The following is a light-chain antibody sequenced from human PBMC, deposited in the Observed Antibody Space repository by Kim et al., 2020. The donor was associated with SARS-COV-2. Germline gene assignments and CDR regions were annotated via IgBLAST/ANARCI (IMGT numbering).Light chain of an antibody. V-gene: IGLV2-23*02. J-gene: IGLJ1*01. CDR3: CALAPANTSPYV. Sequence: QSALTQPASVSGSPGQSITISCTGTSSDIGNNNLVSWYQQYPGKAPKLMIYEVSKRPSGVSNRFSGSKSGNTASLTISGLQAEDEADYYCCALAPANTSPYVFGSGTKVTVL. CDR2: EVS. CDR1: SSDIGNNNL.